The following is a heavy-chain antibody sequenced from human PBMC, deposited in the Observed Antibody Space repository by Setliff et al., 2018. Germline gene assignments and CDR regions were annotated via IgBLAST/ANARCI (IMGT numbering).Heavy chain of an antibody. D-gene: IGHD3-3*01. Sequence: SETLSLTCSPSGVDVIERLYYWSWVRQSPGKGLEWIGTRYYTGTTFYNPSLESRVAVSLDASEKKFSLNLRSVTTADTAVYYCARHFYPPDFFAHWGQGLLVTVSS. CDR3: ARHFYPPDFFAH. CDR2: RYYTGTT. CDR1: GVDVIERLYY. J-gene: IGHJ4*02. V-gene: IGHV4-39*01.